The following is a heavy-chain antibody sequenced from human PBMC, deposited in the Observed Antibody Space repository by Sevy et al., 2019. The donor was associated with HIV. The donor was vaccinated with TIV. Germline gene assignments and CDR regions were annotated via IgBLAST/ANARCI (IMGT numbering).Heavy chain of an antibody. Sequence: GGYLRLSCAASGFTFSSHAMSWVRQAPGKGLEWVSVIVGSGDSTYYAESVKGRFTISRDNSKNTLYLQMNSLRAEDTAVYYCAKGSLGSLAFDIWGQGTMVTVSS. CDR1: GFTFSSHA. J-gene: IGHJ3*02. CDR2: IVGSGDST. D-gene: IGHD3-10*01. V-gene: IGHV3-23*01. CDR3: AKGSLGSLAFDI.